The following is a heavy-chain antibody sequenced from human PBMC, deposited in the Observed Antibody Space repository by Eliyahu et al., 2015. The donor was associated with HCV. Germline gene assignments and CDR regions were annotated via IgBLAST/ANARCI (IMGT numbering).Heavy chain of an antibody. CDR2: ISGSGGST. J-gene: IGHJ4*02. CDR1: GFTFXGXA. Sequence: EVQLLESGGGLVQPGGSLRLSCAASGFTFXGXAMXWVRQAPGKGLEWVSAISGSGGSTYYADSVKGRFTISRDNSKNTLYLQMNSLRAEDTAVYYCAKDSIVVGAEYYFDYWGQGTLVTVSS. CDR3: AKDSIVVGAEYYFDY. D-gene: IGHD1-26*01. V-gene: IGHV3-23*01.